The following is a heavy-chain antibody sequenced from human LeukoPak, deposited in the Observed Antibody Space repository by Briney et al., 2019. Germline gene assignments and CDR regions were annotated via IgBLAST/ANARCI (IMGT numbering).Heavy chain of an antibody. V-gene: IGHV3-21*01. CDR1: GFTFSSYS. CDR2: ISSSSYI. J-gene: IGHJ5*02. CDR3: ARDGSSSWLHPTLNWFDP. Sequence: GGSLRLSCAASGFTFSSYSMNWVRQAPGKGLEWVSSISSSSYIYYADSVKGRFTISRDNAKNSLYLQMNSLRAEDTAVYYCARDGSSSWLHPTLNWFDPWGQGTLVTVSS. D-gene: IGHD6-13*01.